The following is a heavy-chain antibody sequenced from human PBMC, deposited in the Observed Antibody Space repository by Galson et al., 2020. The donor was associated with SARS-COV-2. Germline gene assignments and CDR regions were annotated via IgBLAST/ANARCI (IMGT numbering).Heavy chain of an antibody. CDR3: TREGRDVGSGWYSDY. J-gene: IGHJ4*02. D-gene: IGHD6-19*01. Sequence: ASVKVSCKASGYTFSNYGINWVRQAPGQGLEWMGWISAYKGDTNYAQKLQDRVTMTRDISTTTAYMELSSLRSDDTAIYYCTREGRDVGSGWYSDYWGQGTPVTVSS. CDR2: ISAYKGDT. CDR1: GYTFSNYG. V-gene: IGHV1-18*04.